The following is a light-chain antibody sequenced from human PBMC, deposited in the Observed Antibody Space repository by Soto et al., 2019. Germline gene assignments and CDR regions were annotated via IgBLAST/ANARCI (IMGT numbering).Light chain of an antibody. J-gene: IGKJ5*01. CDR1: QSISSY. CDR3: QQSSSSPQIT. Sequence: DIQMTQSPSSLSASVGDRVTITCRASQSISSYLNWYQQKPGKAPKLLIYAASSLRDGVSSRFSGRGYGTEFTLTINNLQPEDFANYYCQQSSSSPQITFGQGTRLEIK. CDR2: AAS. V-gene: IGKV1-39*01.